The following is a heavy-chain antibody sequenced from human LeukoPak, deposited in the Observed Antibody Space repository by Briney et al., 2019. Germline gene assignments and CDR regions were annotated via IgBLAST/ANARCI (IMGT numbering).Heavy chain of an antibody. J-gene: IGHJ4*02. D-gene: IGHD5-12*01. CDR3: ARAGRVGGYAITLFDY. V-gene: IGHV4-39*07. CDR2: IYYSGST. CDR1: GGSISSSSYY. Sequence: PSETLSLTCTVSGGSISSSSYYWGWIRQPPGKGLEWIGSIYYSGSTNYNPSLKSRVTISVGTSKNQFSLKLSSVTAADTAVYYCARAGRVGGYAITLFDYWGQGTLVTVSS.